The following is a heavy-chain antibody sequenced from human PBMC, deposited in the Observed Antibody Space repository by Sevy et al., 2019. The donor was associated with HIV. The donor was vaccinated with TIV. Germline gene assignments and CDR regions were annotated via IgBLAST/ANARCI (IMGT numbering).Heavy chain of an antibody. V-gene: IGHV1-18*01. Sequence: ASVKVSCKASGYTFTNYGITWVRQAPGQGLEWMGWISRYNTNYAQNLQGRVTMTTDTSTSTVYMELRGLRSDDTAVYYCARAPSGSQGPGQYFQHWGQDTLVTVSS. CDR2: ISRYNT. CDR3: ARAPSGSQGPGQYFQH. J-gene: IGHJ1*01. D-gene: IGHD1-26*01. CDR1: GYTFTNYG.